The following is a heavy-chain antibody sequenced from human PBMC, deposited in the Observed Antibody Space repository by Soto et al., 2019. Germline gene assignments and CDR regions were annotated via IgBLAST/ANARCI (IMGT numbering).Heavy chain of an antibody. V-gene: IGHV3-23*01. CDR2: ISGSGGST. CDR3: AKDGDVRGSRYYYYYMDV. CDR1: GFTFSSYA. Sequence: GGSLRLSCAASGFTFSSYAMSWVRQAPGKGLEWVSAISGSGGSTYYADSVKGRFTISRDNSKNTLYLQMNSLRAEDTAVYYCAKDGDVRGSRYYYYYMDVWGKGTTVTVSS. D-gene: IGHD3-10*01. J-gene: IGHJ6*03.